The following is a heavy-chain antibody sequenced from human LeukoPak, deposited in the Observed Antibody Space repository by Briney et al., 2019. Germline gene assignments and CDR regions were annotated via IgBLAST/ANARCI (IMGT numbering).Heavy chain of an antibody. J-gene: IGHJ4*02. CDR3: AKADSSGYSYYFDY. Sequence: PGGSLRLSCAASGFTFDDYAMHWVRQAPGKGLEWVSGISWNSGSIGYADSVKGRFTISRDNAKNSLYLQMNSLRAEDTALYYCAKADSSGYSYYFDYWGQGTLVTVSS. V-gene: IGHV3-9*01. D-gene: IGHD3-22*01. CDR2: ISWNSGSI. CDR1: GFTFDDYA.